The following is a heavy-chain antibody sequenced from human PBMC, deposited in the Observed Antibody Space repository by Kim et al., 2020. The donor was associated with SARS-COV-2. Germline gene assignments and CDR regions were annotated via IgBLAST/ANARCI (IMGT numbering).Heavy chain of an antibody. Sequence: ETLSLTCTVSGGSISSYYWSWIRQPAGKGLEWIGRIYTSGSTNYNPSLKSRVTMSVDTSKNQFSLKLSSVTAADTAVYYCARDLVGPTFGGVIVRNWFDPWGQGTLVTVSS. J-gene: IGHJ5*02. CDR2: IYTSGST. V-gene: IGHV4-4*07. CDR1: GGSISSYY. D-gene: IGHD3-16*02. CDR3: ARDLVGPTFGGVIVRNWFDP.